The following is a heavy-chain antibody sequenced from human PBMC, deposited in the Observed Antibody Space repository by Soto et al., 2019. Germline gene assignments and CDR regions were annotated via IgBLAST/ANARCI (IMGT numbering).Heavy chain of an antibody. J-gene: IGHJ5*02. CDR1: GGTFSSYA. CDR2: IIPIFGTA. V-gene: IGHV1-69*12. CDR3: ARVGDIVLVPAARFDP. D-gene: IGHD2-2*01. Sequence: QVQLVQSGAEVKKPGSSVKVSCKASGGTFSSYAISWVRQAPGQGLEWMGGIIPIFGTAHYAQKFQGRVTITADESTSTAYMELSSLRSEDTAVYYCARVGDIVLVPAARFDPWGQGTLVTVSS.